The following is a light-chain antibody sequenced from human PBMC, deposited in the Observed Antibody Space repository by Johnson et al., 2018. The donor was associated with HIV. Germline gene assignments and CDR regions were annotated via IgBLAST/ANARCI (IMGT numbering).Light chain of an antibody. CDR2: KNN. CDR3: GTWDSSLSVYV. J-gene: IGLJ1*01. Sequence: QSVLTQPPSVSAAPGQKVTISCSGSSSTIGKNYVSWYQVLPGTAPKLLIYKNNERPSGIPDRFSGSKSGTSATLGITGLQTGDEADYYCGTWDSSLSVYVFGTGTKVTVL. V-gene: IGLV1-51*02. CDR1: SSTIGKNY.